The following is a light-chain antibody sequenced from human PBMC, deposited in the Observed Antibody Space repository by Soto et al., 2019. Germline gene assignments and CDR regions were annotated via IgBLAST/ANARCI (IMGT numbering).Light chain of an antibody. CDR2: EVN. V-gene: IGLV2-14*01. CDR1: SRDIGGHDF. CDR3: MSNRSGDTLV. J-gene: IGLJ1*01. Sequence: QSALTQPASVSGSPGQSITISCTGTSRDIGGHDFLSWYQQHPGQAPKLLICEVNTRPSGVSNRFSASKSGNTASLTISGIQTEDEADYYCMSNRSGDTLVFGTGTKLTVI.